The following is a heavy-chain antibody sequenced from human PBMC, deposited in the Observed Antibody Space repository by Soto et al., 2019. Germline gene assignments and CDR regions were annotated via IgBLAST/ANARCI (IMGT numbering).Heavy chain of an antibody. V-gene: IGHV3-23*01. Sequence: GGSLRLSCAASGFTFSSYAMSWVRQAPGKGLEWVSAISGSGGSTYYADSVKGRFTISRDNSKNTLYLQMNSLRAEDTAVYYCAKDRSRTAATDYYFDYWGQGTLVTVSS. J-gene: IGHJ4*02. CDR1: GFTFSSYA. CDR2: ISGSGGST. D-gene: IGHD2-2*01. CDR3: AKDRSRTAATDYYFDY.